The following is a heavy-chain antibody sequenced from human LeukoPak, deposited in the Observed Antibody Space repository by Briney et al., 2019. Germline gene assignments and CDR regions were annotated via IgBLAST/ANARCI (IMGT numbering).Heavy chain of an antibody. CDR1: GDSVSRSDSY. CDR3: ARRRYYDGSGYLE. J-gene: IGHJ1*01. CDR2: IYYSGRT. V-gene: IGHV4-39*01. D-gene: IGHD3-22*01. Sequence: SETLSLTCSVSGDSVSRSDSYWDWIRQPPGKGLEWIGTIYYSGRTYYSPSLKSRVTMSVDPSNNQFSLNLRSVTAADTALYYCARRRYYDGSGYLEWGRGNLLSVSS.